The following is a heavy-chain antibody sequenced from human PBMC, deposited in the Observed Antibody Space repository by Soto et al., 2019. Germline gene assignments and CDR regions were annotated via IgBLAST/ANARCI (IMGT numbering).Heavy chain of an antibody. D-gene: IGHD3-10*01. CDR1: GGSFSGYY. CDR3: ARGYGRNFAY. J-gene: IGHJ4*02. CDR2: INHSGST. V-gene: IGHV4-34*01. Sequence: QVQLQQWGAGLLKPSETLSLTCAVYGGSFSGYYWSWIRQPPGKGLEWIGEINHSGSTNYNPSLTSRVTISVDTSKNQFSLKLSSVTAADTAVYYCARGYGRNFAYWGQGTLVTVSS.